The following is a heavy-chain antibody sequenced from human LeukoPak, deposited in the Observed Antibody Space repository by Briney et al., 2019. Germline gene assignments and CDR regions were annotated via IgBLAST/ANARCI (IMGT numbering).Heavy chain of an antibody. CDR3: ARHGYNYGFDY. Sequence: PGGSLRLSCAASGFTFSSYAMHWVRQAPGKGLEWVAVISYDGSNQYYADSVKGRFTISRDNSKNTLYLQMNSLRAEETAVYYCARHGYNYGFDYWGQGTLVTVSS. D-gene: IGHD5-24*01. V-gene: IGHV3-30-3*01. CDR1: GFTFSSYA. J-gene: IGHJ4*02. CDR2: ISYDGSNQ.